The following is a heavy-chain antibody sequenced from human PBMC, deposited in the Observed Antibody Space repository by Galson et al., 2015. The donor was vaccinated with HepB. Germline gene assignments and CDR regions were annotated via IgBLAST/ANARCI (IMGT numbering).Heavy chain of an antibody. CDR2: ISSSSSYI. Sequence: SLRLSCAASGFTFSSYSMNWVRQAPGKGLEWVSSISSSSSYIYYADSVKGRFTISRDNAKNSLYLQMNSLRAEDTAVYYCARDLGVVVPDDGMDVWGQGTTVTVSS. V-gene: IGHV3-21*01. CDR3: ARDLGVVVPDDGMDV. J-gene: IGHJ6*02. CDR1: GFTFSSYS. D-gene: IGHD3-22*01.